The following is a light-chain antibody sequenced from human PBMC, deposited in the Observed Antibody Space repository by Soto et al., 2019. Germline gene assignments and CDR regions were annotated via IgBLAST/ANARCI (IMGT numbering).Light chain of an antibody. CDR2: GAS. V-gene: IGKV3-15*01. CDR1: QSVSTN. Sequence: EIVMTQSPDTLSVSPGERATLSCRASQSVSTNLAWYQQKPGQAPRLLIYGASTRATGIPARFSGSGSGTAFALTISSLQSADFAVSHCPQYNNRPYTFGQGTKLEIK. J-gene: IGKJ2*01. CDR3: PQYNNRPYT.